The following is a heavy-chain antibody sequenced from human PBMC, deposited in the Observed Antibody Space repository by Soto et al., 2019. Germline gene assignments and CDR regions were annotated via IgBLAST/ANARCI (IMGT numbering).Heavy chain of an antibody. CDR2: ISSGGNKI. D-gene: IGHD1-26*01. CDR1: GFSFNAYY. J-gene: IGHJ6*02. V-gene: IGHV3-11*01. CDR3: VRYRGSFYYYDGLDV. Sequence: QVQLVESGGGLVKPGESLRLSCVGSGFSFNAYYMTWIRQAPGKGLEGISFISSGGNKIEYADSVRGRFTIFRDNAKNSLYLQMNSLRVEDTAVYYCVRYRGSFYYYDGLDVWGQGTTVTVS.